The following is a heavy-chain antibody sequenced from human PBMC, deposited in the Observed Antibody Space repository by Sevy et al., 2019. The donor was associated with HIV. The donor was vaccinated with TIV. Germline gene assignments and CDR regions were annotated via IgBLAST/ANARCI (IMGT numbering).Heavy chain of an antibody. J-gene: IGHJ5*02. CDR1: GFTFSSYG. D-gene: IGHD6-13*01. CDR3: AKDLPESSSWPNNWFDP. V-gene: IGHV3-30*02. Sequence: GGSLRLSCAASGFTFSSYGMHWVRQAPGKGLEWVAFIRYDGSNKYYADSVKGRFTISRDNSKNTLYLQMNSLGAEDTAVYYCAKDLPESSSWPNNWFDPWGQGTLVTVSS. CDR2: IRYDGSNK.